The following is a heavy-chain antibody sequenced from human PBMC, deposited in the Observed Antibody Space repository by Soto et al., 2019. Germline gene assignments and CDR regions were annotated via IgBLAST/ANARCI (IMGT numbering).Heavy chain of an antibody. D-gene: IGHD1-7*01. CDR1: GLTFSSYG. V-gene: IGHV3-23*01. J-gene: IGHJ4*02. CDR2: SSATGAGT. Sequence: GSLILFFAASGLTFSSYGMTLVRQAPGKGLEWVSFSSATGAGTYYADSVKGRFTISRDNSKNTLYLQMTSLRADDTAVYYCAKDRRAGGNYGFYSDFWGQGALVTAPQ. CDR3: AKDRRAGGNYGFYSDF.